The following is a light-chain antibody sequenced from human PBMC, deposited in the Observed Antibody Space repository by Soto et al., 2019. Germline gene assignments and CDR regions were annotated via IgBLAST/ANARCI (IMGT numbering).Light chain of an antibody. V-gene: IGKV1-39*02. CDR2: GAS. CDR1: QRIDNF. J-gene: IGKJ1*01. CDR3: SQDNGYSEA. Sequence: DIQITQSPSFLSASVGDRVTITCRASQRIDNFLNWYQQKPGKAPKLLIYGASSLQSGVLSRFSGSGSGTEFTLTTSSLQPDDFATYYCSQDNGYSEAFGQGTKVDIK.